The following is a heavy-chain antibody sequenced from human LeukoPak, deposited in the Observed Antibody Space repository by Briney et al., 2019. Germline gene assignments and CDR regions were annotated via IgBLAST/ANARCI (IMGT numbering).Heavy chain of an antibody. CDR2: IYSGGST. CDR3: ARDPPLERYYYDSSGDY. V-gene: IGHV3-66*01. J-gene: IGHJ4*02. D-gene: IGHD3-22*01. Sequence: GGSLRLSCAASGFTVSSNYMSWVRQAPGKGLEWVSVIYSGGSTYYADSVKGRFTISRDNSKNTLYLQMNSLRAEDTAVYYCARDPPLERYYYDSSGDYWGQGTLVTVSS. CDR1: GFTVSSNY.